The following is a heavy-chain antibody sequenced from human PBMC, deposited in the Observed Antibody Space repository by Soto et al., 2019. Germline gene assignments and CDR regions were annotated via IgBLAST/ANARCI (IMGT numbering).Heavy chain of an antibody. Sequence: SETLSLTCAVYGGSFSGYYWSWIRQPPGKGLEWIGEINHSGSTNYNPSLKSRVTISVDTSKNQFSLKLSSVTAADTAVYYCARIVDIVATIGGDAGGSLDYWGQGTPVTVSS. CDR2: INHSGST. V-gene: IGHV4-34*01. J-gene: IGHJ4*02. CDR3: ARIVDIVATIGGDAGGSLDY. D-gene: IGHD5-12*01. CDR1: GGSFSGYY.